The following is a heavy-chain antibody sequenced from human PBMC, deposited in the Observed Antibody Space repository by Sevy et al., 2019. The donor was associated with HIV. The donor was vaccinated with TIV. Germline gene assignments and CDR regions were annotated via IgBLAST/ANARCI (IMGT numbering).Heavy chain of an antibody. V-gene: IGHV3-9*01. CDR1: GFTFDDYA. Sequence: GGSLRLSCAASGFTFDDYAMHWVRQAPGKGLEWVSGISWNSGSIGYADSVKGRFTSSRDNAKNSLYLQMNSLRAEDTALYYCAKDIGYTLRGVIGGGAFDIWGQGTMVTVSS. CDR3: AKDIGYTLRGVIGGGAFDI. CDR2: ISWNSGSI. D-gene: IGHD3-16*02. J-gene: IGHJ3*02.